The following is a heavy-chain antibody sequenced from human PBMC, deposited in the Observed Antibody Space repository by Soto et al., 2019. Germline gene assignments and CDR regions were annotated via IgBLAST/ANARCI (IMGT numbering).Heavy chain of an antibody. CDR2: SIPIFGTA. CDR3: ASAIHGMAVAAFYY. D-gene: IGHD6-19*01. CDR1: GSTFTIHP. J-gene: IGHJ4*02. V-gene: IGHV1-69*01. Sequence: LVKVAYKASGSTFTIHPIRWAPQASGQELECMGGSIPIFGTANYAQKFQGRVTITAYESTSTAYMELSSLRSEDTAGLYCASAIHGMAVAAFYYWAQGTLVTVSS.